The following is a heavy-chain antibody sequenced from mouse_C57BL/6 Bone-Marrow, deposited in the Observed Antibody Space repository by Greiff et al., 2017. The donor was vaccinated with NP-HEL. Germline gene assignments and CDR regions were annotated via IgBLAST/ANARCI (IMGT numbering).Heavy chain of an antibody. Sequence: VQVVESGPELVKPGASVKISCKASGYAFSSSWMNWVKQRPGKGLEWIGRIYPGDGDTNYNGKFKGKATLTADKSSSTAYMQLSSLTSEDSAVYFCARPHYYGSSYQYYFDYWGQGTTLTVSS. CDR2: IYPGDGDT. CDR3: ARPHYYGSSYQYYFDY. D-gene: IGHD1-1*01. J-gene: IGHJ2*01. V-gene: IGHV1-82*01. CDR1: GYAFSSSW.